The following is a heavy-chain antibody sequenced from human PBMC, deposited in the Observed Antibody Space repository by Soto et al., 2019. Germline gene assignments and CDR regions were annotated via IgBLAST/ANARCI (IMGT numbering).Heavy chain of an antibody. CDR3: ARVVVYYDSSGYPLSYYGMDV. V-gene: IGHV1-69*02. Sequence: ASVKVSCKASGGTFSSYTISWVRQAPGQGLEWMGRIIPILGIANYAQKFQGRVTITADKSTSTAYMELSSLRSEDTAVYYCARVVVYYDSSGYPLSYYGMDVWGQGTTVTVSS. CDR1: GGTFSSYT. D-gene: IGHD3-22*01. CDR2: IIPILGIA. J-gene: IGHJ6*02.